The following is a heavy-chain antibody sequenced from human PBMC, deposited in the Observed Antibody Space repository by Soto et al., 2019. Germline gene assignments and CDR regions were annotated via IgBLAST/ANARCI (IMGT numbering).Heavy chain of an antibody. J-gene: IGHJ4*02. CDR3: ARDHDWGFDY. Sequence: EVQLVESGGGLVQPGGSLRLSCTASGFTFSSYSMNWVRQAPGMGLEWISHIRDSNSATYYADSVKGRFTISRDNAKNSLYLHMNSLRDEDTAVYFCARDHDWGFDYWGQGALVIVSS. CDR1: GFTFSSYS. V-gene: IGHV3-48*02. CDR2: IRDSNSAT. D-gene: IGHD3-9*01.